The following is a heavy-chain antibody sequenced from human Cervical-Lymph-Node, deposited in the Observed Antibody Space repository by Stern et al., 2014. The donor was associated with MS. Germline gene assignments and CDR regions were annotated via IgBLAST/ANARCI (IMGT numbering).Heavy chain of an antibody. CDR3: AADGYGDYVDYYYGMDV. V-gene: IGHV1-58*01. CDR1: GFTSTISA. CDR2: LVVGSGNT. J-gene: IGHJ6*02. D-gene: IGHD4-17*01. Sequence: QLVESGPEVKKPGTSVRVSCKASGFTSTISAVQWVRQARGQRLEWIGWLVVGSGNTNYAQKFQERVTITRDMSTSTAYMELSSLKSEDTAVYYCAADGYGDYVDYYYGMDVWGQGTTVTVSS.